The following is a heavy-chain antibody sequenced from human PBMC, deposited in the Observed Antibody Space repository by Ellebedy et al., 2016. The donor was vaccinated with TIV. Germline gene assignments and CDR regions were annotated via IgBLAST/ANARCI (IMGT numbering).Heavy chain of an antibody. CDR2: ISSSGTYI. Sequence: GESLKISCAASGLTFRAYAMHWVRQAPGKGLEWVSSISSSGTYISYADSVKGRFTISRDNSENSLYLQMNSLRAEDTAVYYCTRDHSPGYCTSTTCLKSWFDPWGQGTLVTVSS. CDR1: GLTFRAYA. J-gene: IGHJ5*02. CDR3: TRDHSPGYCTSTTCLKSWFDP. V-gene: IGHV3-21*01. D-gene: IGHD2-2*01.